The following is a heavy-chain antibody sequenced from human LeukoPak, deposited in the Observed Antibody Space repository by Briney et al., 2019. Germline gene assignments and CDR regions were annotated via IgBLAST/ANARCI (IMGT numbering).Heavy chain of an antibody. CDR2: IWYDGSNK. Sequence: GRSLRLSCAASGFTFSSYGMHWVRQAPGKGLEWVAVIWYDGSNKYYADSVKGRFTISRDNSKNTLYLQMNSLRAEDTAVYYCARARYDSSGYFFDYWGQGTLVTVSS. CDR3: ARARYDSSGYFFDY. J-gene: IGHJ4*02. V-gene: IGHV3-33*01. D-gene: IGHD3-22*01. CDR1: GFTFSSYG.